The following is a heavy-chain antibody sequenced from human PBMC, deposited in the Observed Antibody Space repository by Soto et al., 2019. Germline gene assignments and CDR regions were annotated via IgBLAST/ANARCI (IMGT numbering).Heavy chain of an antibody. CDR3: ARAGYSSSSHFDY. Sequence: GASAKACCEASGYTFASYGISWVRQDPGQGLEWMGWISAYNGNTNYAQKLQGRVTMTTDTSTSTAYMELRSLRSDDTAVYYCARAGYSSSSHFDYWGQGTLVTVSS. D-gene: IGHD6-6*01. V-gene: IGHV1-18*04. CDR1: GYTFASYG. J-gene: IGHJ4*02. CDR2: ISAYNGNT.